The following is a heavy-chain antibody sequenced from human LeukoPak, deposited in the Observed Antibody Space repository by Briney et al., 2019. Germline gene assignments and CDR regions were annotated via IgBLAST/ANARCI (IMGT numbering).Heavy chain of an antibody. J-gene: IGHJ4*02. CDR1: GYTFTSYG. Sequence: ASVKVSCKASGYTFTSYGISWVRQAPGQGLEWMGWISAYNGNTNYAQKLQGRVTMTTDTSTSTAYMELRSLRSDDTAVYYCATSGTAMYYGSGSYTYWGQGTLVTVSS. V-gene: IGHV1-18*01. D-gene: IGHD3-10*01. CDR2: ISAYNGNT. CDR3: ATSGTAMYYGSGSYTY.